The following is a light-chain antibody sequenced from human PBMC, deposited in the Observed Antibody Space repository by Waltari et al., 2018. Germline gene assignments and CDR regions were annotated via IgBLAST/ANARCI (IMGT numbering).Light chain of an antibody. J-gene: IGKJ1*01. CDR2: GAS. CDR1: KSVHTY. CDR3: HQSHSAPWT. Sequence: DIQMTQSPSSLSASVGDRITISCRASKSVHTYLNWYQQKPGKAPTSLIYGASSLQSGVPASFSGSGSGTDFTLTINGLQPEDFAVYFCHQSHSAPWTFGQGTKVEMK. V-gene: IGKV1-39*01.